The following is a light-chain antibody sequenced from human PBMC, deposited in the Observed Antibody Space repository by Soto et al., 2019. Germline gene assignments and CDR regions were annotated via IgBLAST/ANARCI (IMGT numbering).Light chain of an antibody. J-gene: IGKJ2*01. V-gene: IGKV3-20*01. Sequence: EIVLTQSPGTLSLSPGERATLSCRASQSVSSSFLAWYQQKPGQAPRLLIHGASSRGTGIPDRFSGSGSGTDFTLTISRLEPEDFAVYYCQQFGGSPPYTFGQGTKLDIK. CDR3: QQFGGSPPYT. CDR2: GAS. CDR1: QSVSSSF.